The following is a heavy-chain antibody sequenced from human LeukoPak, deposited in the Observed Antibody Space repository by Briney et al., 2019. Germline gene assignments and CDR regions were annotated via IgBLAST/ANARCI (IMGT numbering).Heavy chain of an antibody. Sequence: TSETLSLTCTVSGGSISSGGYYWSWIRQHPGKGLEWIGYIYYSGSTYYNPSLKSRVTISVDTSKNQFSLKLSSVTAADTAVYYCAGYCSGGSCSVWGQGTLVTVSS. D-gene: IGHD2-15*01. V-gene: IGHV4-31*03. J-gene: IGHJ4*02. CDR2: IYYSGST. CDR1: GGSISSGGYY. CDR3: AGYCSGGSCSV.